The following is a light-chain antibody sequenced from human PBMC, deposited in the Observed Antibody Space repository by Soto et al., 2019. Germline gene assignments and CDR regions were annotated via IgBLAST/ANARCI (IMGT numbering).Light chain of an antibody. J-gene: IGKJ5*01. V-gene: IGKV1-33*01. CDR2: DAS. CDR1: QDIDKF. CDR3: QQYDDLPIT. Sequence: DIQMTQSPSSLSASVGDRVTIICQASQDIDKFLNWYQQKPGKPPKLLIDDASSLATGVPSRFSGRGSGTDFTFTISSLQPEDVATYYCQQYDDLPITFGQGTRLEIK.